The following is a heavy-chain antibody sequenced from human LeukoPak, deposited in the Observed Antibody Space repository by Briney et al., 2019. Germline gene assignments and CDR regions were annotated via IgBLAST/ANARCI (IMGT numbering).Heavy chain of an antibody. J-gene: IGHJ4*02. CDR1: GYTFTSYY. CDR3: ARYSMVRGVPTYLDY. V-gene: IGHV1-46*01. D-gene: IGHD3-10*01. CDR2: INPSGGST. Sequence: GASVKVSCKASGYTFTSYYMHWVRQAPGQGLEWMGIINPSGGSTSYAQKFQGRVTMTRDTSTSIVYMELSSLRSDDTAVYYCARYSMVRGVPTYLDYWGQGTLVTVSS.